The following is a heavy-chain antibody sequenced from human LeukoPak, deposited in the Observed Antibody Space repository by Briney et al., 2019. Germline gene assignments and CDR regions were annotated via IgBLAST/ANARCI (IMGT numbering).Heavy chain of an antibody. V-gene: IGHV1-18*01. CDR2: ISAYNGNT. Sequence: ASMKVSCKASGYTFTSYGISWVRQAPGQGLEWMGWISAYNGNTNYAQKLQGRVTMTTDTSTSTAYMELSSLRSEDTAVYYCANYCSSTSCYSSGWFDPWGQGTLVTVSS. CDR1: GYTFTSYG. J-gene: IGHJ5*02. D-gene: IGHD2-2*01. CDR3: ANYCSSTSCYSSGWFDP.